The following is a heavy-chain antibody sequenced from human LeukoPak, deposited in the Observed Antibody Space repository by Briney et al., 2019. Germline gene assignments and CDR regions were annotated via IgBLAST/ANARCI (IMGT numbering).Heavy chain of an antibody. CDR2: ISWNSGST. Sequence: GGSLRLSCEASGFTFDDYAMHWVRQAPGKGLEWVSGISWNSGSTGYADSVKGRFTISRDNAKNSLYLQMNSLRAEDTALYYCAKDYRYDGSGSFDYWGQGTLVTVSS. J-gene: IGHJ4*02. V-gene: IGHV3-9*01. CDR3: AKDYRYDGSGSFDY. CDR1: GFTFDDYA. D-gene: IGHD3-22*01.